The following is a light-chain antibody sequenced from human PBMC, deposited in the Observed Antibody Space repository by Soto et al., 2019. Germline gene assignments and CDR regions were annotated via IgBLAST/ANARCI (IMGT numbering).Light chain of an antibody. Sequence: QSVLTQPPSVSGAPVQRVTISCTGSSSNIGAGYDVHWYQQLPGTAPKLLIYGNSNRPSGVPDRFSGSKSGTSASLAITGLQAEVEADYYCQSYDSSLSGYYGFGTGTKVTVL. CDR1: SSNIGAGYD. CDR3: QSYDSSLSGYYG. CDR2: GNS. V-gene: IGLV1-40*01. J-gene: IGLJ1*01.